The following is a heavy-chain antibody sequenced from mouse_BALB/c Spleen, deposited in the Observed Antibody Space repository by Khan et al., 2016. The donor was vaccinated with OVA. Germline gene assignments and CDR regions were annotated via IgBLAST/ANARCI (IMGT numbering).Heavy chain of an antibody. CDR1: GFSLTSYG. CDR3: ARGDGYYEYAMDY. J-gene: IGHJ4*01. CDR2: IWAGGST. Sequence: QVQLKQSGPGLVAPSQSLSITCTVSGFSLTSYGIHWVRQPPGKGLEWLGVIWAGGSTNYNSALMSRLSISKDNSKSQVFLKMNSLQTDDTAMYYCARGDGYYEYAMDYWGQGTSVTVSS. V-gene: IGHV2-9*02. D-gene: IGHD2-3*01.